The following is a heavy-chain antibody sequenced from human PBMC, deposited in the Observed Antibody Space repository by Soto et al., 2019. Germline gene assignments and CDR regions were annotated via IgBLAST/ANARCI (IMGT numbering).Heavy chain of an antibody. CDR2: SGST. CDR3: ARGVAARPFDY. J-gene: IGHJ4*02. D-gene: IGHD6-6*01. V-gene: IGHV4-34*01. Sequence: SGSTNYNPSLKSRVTISVDTSKNQFSLKLGSVTAADTAVYYCARGVAARPFDYWGQGTLVTVSS.